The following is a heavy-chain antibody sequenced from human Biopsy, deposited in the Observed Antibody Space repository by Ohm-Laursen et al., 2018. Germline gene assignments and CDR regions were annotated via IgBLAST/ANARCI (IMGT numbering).Heavy chain of an antibody. D-gene: IGHD3-9*01. CDR1: GYTLTDIS. V-gene: IGHV1-69*06. CDR2: NIPILGTG. J-gene: IGHJ1*01. Sequence: VASVTVSCKVSGYTLTDISMHWVRQAPGQGLEWLGGNIPILGTGNYAQKFQDRVTVAADTSTSTATMELRSLRSDDTAVYYCATKLTGYFHHWGQGTLVIVSS. CDR3: ATKLTGYFHH.